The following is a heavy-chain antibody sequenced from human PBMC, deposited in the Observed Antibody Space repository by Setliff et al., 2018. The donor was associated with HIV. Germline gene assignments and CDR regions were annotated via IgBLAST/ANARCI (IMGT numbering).Heavy chain of an antibody. J-gene: IGHJ4*02. CDR2: IDHSGST. V-gene: IGHV4-34*01. D-gene: IGHD2-2*01. CDR3: ARGHPIVPTGLVSFYFDH. Sequence: SETLSLTCAVYGGSFSGYHWSWIRQSPGKGLEWIGEIDHSGSTDDNPSLKSRVTISVDTSKNQFSLKLSSVSAADTAVYYCARGHPIVPTGLVSFYFDHWGQGTLVTVS. CDR1: GGSFSGYH.